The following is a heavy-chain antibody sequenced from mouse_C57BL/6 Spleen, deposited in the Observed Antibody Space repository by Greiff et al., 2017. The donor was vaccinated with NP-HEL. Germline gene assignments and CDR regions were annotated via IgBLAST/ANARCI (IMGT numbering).Heavy chain of an antibody. CDR2: IYPGDGDT. V-gene: IGHV1-80*01. Sequence: QVQLKESGAELVKPGASVKISCKASGYAFSSYWMNWVKQRPGKGLEWIGQIYPGDGDTNYNGTFKGKATLTADKSSSTAYMQLSSLTSEDSAVYFCARSRDPAMDYWGQGASVTVSS. J-gene: IGHJ4*01. CDR1: GYAFSSYW. CDR3: ARSRDPAMDY.